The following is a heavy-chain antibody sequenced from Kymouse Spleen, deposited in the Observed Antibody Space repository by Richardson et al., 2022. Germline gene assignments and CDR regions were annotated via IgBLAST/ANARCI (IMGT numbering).Heavy chain of an antibody. V-gene: IGHV3-11*01. CDR3: ARDDCGGDCYLYYYYYGMDV. CDR2: ISSSGSTI. J-gene: IGHJ6*02. Sequence: QVQLVESGGGLVKPGGSLRLSCAASGFTFSDYYMSWIRQAPGKGLEWVSYISSSGSTIYYADSVKGRFTISRDNAKNSLYLQMNSLRAEDTAVYYCARDDCGGDCYLYYYYYGMDVWGQGTTVTVSS. D-gene: IGHD2-21*02. CDR1: GFTFSDYY.